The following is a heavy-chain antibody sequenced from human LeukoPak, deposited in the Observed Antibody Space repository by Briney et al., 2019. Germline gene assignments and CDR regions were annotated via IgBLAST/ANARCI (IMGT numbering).Heavy chain of an antibody. J-gene: IGHJ6*02. D-gene: IGHD4-17*01. Sequence: PSESLSLTCTVSGGAISSHFWSCIRQPPGKGLESIGYIYHNGTPKYNPSLKSRVTISIDTSKNQFSLKLRSVTAADTAMYYCARDVTLYGAYGGAYYYGMDVWGQGITVIVSS. V-gene: IGHV4-59*11. CDR2: IYHNGTP. CDR3: ARDVTLYGAYGGAYYYGMDV. CDR1: GGAISSHF.